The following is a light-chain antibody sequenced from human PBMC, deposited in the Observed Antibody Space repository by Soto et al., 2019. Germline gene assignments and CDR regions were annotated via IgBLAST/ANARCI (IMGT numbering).Light chain of an antibody. CDR3: QQYGSSPRT. V-gene: IGKV3-15*01. J-gene: IGKJ1*01. CDR1: QSVGSN. Sequence: EIVMTQSPGTLSVSPGERATLSCRASQSVGSNLAWYQQKPGQAPRLLIYGASTRATGIPARFSGSGSGTEFTLTISGLQSEDFAVYYCQQYGSSPRTFGQGTKVEIK. CDR2: GAS.